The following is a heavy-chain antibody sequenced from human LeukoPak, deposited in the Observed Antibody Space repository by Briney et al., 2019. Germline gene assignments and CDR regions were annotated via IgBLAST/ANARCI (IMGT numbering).Heavy chain of an antibody. CDR3: ARDHFAMVRGFIYYYYYYMDV. D-gene: IGHD3-10*01. J-gene: IGHJ6*03. CDR1: GFTFSSYW. V-gene: IGHV3-7*01. CDR2: IKQDGSEK. Sequence: GGSLRLSCAASGFTFSSYWLTWVRQAPGKGLEWVANIKQDGSEKFYVDSVKGRFTISRDSAKNSLYLQMNSLRAEDTVVYYCARDHFAMVRGFIYYYYYYMDVWGKGTTVTISS.